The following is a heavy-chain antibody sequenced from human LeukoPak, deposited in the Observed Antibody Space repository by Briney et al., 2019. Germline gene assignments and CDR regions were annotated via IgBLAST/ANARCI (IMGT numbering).Heavy chain of an antibody. V-gene: IGHV3-23*01. CDR1: GFSFSSHA. D-gene: IGHD3-10*01. J-gene: IGHJ3*01. Sequence: PGGSLRLSCATSGFSFSSHAMSWVRQAPGKGLEWVAGISGSGDSTYYAGSMKGRFTISRDNSKKTLFLQMNYLRADDTAIYFCAKTKTGSLFAFDFWGQGAMATVSP. CDR3: AKTKTGSLFAFDF. CDR2: ISGSGDST.